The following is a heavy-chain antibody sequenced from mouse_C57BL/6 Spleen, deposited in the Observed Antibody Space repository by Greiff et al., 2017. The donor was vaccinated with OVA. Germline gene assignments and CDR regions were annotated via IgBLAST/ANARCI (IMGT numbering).Heavy chain of an antibody. D-gene: IGHD2-14*01. V-gene: IGHV1-55*01. Sequence: QVQLQQPGAELVKPGASVKLSCKASGYTFTSYWINWVKQSPGQGLEWIGDIYPGSGSTNYNEKLKSKATLTVDTASSTAYMQLSSLTSEDSAVYYWARAPYDRNDRYAMDYWGQGTSVTVSS. J-gene: IGHJ4*01. CDR3: ARAPYDRNDRYAMDY. CDR2: IYPGSGST. CDR1: GYTFTSYW.